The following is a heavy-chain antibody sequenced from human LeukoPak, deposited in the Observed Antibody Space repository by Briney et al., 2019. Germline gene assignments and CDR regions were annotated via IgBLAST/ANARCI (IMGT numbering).Heavy chain of an antibody. CDR1: GYTFTGYY. CDR3: ARDAYYDFWSGDRDYYYMDV. CDR2: INPNSGGT. V-gene: IGHV1-2*02. J-gene: IGHJ6*03. D-gene: IGHD3-3*01. Sequence: GASGKVSCKASGYTFTGYYMHWVRQAPGQGLGWMGWINPNSGGTNYAQKFQGRVTMTRDTSISTAYMELGRLRSDDTAVYYCARDAYYDFWSGDRDYYYMDVWGKGTTVTASS.